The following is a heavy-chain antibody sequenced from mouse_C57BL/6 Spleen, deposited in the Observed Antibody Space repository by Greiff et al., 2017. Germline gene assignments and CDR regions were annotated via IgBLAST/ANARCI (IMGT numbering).Heavy chain of an antibody. V-gene: IGHV3-6*01. CDR3: ARGSSYGAMDY. Sequence: EVKLQQSGPGLVKPSQSLSLTCSVTGYSITRGYYWNWFRQFPGNKLEWMGYISYDGSNNYNPSLKNRISITRDTAKHQFFLKLTSVTTEDTATYCCARGSSYGAMDYWGQGTSVTVSS. CDR1: GYSITRGYY. J-gene: IGHJ4*01. D-gene: IGHD1-1*01. CDR2: ISYDGSN.